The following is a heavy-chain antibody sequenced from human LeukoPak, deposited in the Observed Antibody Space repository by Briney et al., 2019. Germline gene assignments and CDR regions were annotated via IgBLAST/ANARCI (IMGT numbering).Heavy chain of an antibody. CDR2: IYPGDSDT. CDR3: ARRCSGGSCYSKVGFDI. J-gene: IGHJ3*02. Sequence: GESLKISCKGSGYSFTSYWIGWVRHMPGKGLEWMGIIYPGDSDTRYSPSFQGQVTISADKSISTAYLQWSSLKASDTAMYYCARRCSGGSCYSKVGFDIWGQGTMVTVSS. CDR1: GYSFTSYW. D-gene: IGHD2-15*01. V-gene: IGHV5-51*01.